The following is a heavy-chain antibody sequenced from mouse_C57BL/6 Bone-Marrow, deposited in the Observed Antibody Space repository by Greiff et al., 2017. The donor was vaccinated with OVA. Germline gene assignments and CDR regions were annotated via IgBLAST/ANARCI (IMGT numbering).Heavy chain of an antibody. CDR3: ARYLGLYFDY. J-gene: IGHJ2*01. D-gene: IGHD3-3*01. CDR1: GYTFTSYW. Sequence: QVQLKESGAELVKPGASVKMSCKASGYTFTSYWITWVKQRPGQGLEWIGDIYPGSGSTNYNEKFKSKATLTVDTSSSTAYMQLSSLTSEDSAVYYCARYLGLYFDYWGQGTTLTVSS. V-gene: IGHV1-55*01. CDR2: IYPGSGST.